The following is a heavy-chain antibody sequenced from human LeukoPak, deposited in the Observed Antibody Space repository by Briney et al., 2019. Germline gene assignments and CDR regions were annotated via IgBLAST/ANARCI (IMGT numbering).Heavy chain of an antibody. V-gene: IGHV4-59*01. CDR2: IHYSGSS. J-gene: IGHJ4*02. D-gene: IGHD5-18*01. CDR3: ARYGYSYAFDY. CDR1: GGSISGYY. Sequence: PSETLSLTCTVSGGSISGYYWSWIRQPPGKGPEWIGYIHYSGSSNYSPSLRSRVTISVDTSKNQFSLKMTSVTAADTAVYYCARYGYSYAFDYWGQGTLVTVSS.